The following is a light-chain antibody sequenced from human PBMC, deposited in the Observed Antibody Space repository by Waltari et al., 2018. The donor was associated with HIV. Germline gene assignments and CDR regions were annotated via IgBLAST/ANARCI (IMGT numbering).Light chain of an antibody. CDR3: DSRDSSGDHVV. V-gene: IGLV3-19*01. CDR2: DRT. Sequence: SSELTQDPAVSVALGQTVRITCQGDSLRSYYANWYQQKPGQAPLLVIYDRTNRPSGIPDRFSGSSSGNTASLTITGAQAEDEADYYCDSRDSSGDHVVFGGGTKLTVL. CDR1: SLRSYY. J-gene: IGLJ3*02.